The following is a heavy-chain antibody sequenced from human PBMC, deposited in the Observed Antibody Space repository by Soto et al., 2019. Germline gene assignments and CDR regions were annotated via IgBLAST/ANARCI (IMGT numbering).Heavy chain of an antibody. CDR3: AKEDTASGALDY. CDR1: VFSFSDSA. V-gene: IGHV3-23*01. Sequence: WWSLRLSCSASVFSFSDSAMSWFRQAPGKGLEWVSGISDSGATTYYADSVRGRFTISRDNSKNTFSLQMKDLRAEDSATYYCAKEDTASGALDYWGQGTLVTVSS. D-gene: IGHD6-19*01. CDR2: ISDSGATT. J-gene: IGHJ4*02.